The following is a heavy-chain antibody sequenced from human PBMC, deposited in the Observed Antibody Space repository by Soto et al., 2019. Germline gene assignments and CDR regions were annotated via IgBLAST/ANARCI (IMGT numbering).Heavy chain of an antibody. J-gene: IGHJ4*02. Sequence: EVQLVESGGGLVQPGGSLRLSCVASGFTFSTYWMHWVRQAPGKGLVWVSRINGDGTRTTYADSVEGRFTISRDNAKNTLYLQMNSLRAEDTAVYFCVRVPTGGYAFSLVDYWVQGTLVTVSS. CDR2: INGDGTRT. V-gene: IGHV3-74*01. CDR3: VRVPTGGYAFSLVDY. CDR1: GFTFSTYW. D-gene: IGHD5-12*01.